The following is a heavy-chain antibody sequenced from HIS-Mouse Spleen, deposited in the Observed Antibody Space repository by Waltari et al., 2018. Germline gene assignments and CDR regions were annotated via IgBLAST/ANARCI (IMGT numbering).Heavy chain of an antibody. CDR2: IYYSGST. J-gene: IGHJ2*01. D-gene: IGHD6-13*01. Sequence: QLQLQESGPGLVNPSETLSLTCTFSGGSICSSRCYWGWIRQPPGKGLEWLGSIYYSGSTYYNPSLKSRVTISVDTSKNQFSLKLSSVTAADTAVYYCAREIPYSSSWYDWYFDLWGRGTLVTVSS. V-gene: IGHV4-39*07. CDR3: AREIPYSSSWYDWYFDL. CDR1: GGSICSSRCY.